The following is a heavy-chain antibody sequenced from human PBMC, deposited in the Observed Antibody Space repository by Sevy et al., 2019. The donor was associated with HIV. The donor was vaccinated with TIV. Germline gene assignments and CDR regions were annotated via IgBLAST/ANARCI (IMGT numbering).Heavy chain of an antibody. CDR2: IIPISGTA. J-gene: IGHJ6*03. Sequence: ASVKVSCKASGGTFSSYAISWVRQAPGQGLEWMGGIIPISGTANYAQKFQGRVTITADKSTSTAYMELSSLRSEDTAVYYCAGGYSSSSYYYYYMDVWGKGTTVTVSS. CDR1: GGTFSSYA. V-gene: IGHV1-69*06. CDR3: AGGYSSSSYYYYYMDV. D-gene: IGHD6-6*01.